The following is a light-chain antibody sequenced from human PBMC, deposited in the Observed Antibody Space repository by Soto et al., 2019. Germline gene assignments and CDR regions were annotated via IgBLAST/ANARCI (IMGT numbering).Light chain of an antibody. Sequence: QPVLTQPPSVSGAPGQRVTISCTGSSSNIGAGSAVHWYQQLPGTAPKLLIYGNSNRPSGVPDRFSGSKSGTSASLAITGLQAEDEADYYCQSYDSSLSAYVFGTGTKVTVL. CDR2: GNS. V-gene: IGLV1-40*01. CDR1: SSNIGAGSA. J-gene: IGLJ1*01. CDR3: QSYDSSLSAYV.